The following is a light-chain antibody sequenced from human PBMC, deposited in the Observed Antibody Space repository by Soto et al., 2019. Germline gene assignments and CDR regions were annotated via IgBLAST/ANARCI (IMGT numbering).Light chain of an antibody. CDR2: VNSDASH. CDR3: QTCDTVPWV. CDR1: SGHSDNA. J-gene: IGLJ3*02. Sequence: QLVLTQSPSASASLGASVKLTCTLSSGHSDNAIAWHQQQPEKGPRFLMKVNSDASHNKGDGIPDRFSGSSSGTERYLIISSLQSEDEADYYCQTCDTVPWVFGGGTKLTVL. V-gene: IGLV4-69*01.